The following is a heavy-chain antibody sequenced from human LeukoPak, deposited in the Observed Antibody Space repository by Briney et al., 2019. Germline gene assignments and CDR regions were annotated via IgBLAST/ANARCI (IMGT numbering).Heavy chain of an antibody. D-gene: IGHD2-15*01. Sequence: GGSLRLSCAASGFTFSSCAMSWVRQAPGKGLEWVSVISGSGGSTYYADSVKGRFTISRDDSKNTLYLQMNSLRVEDTAGYYCAKSPVPYCSGGSCYGMDVWGQGTTVTVSS. CDR1: GFTFSSCA. J-gene: IGHJ6*02. CDR3: AKSPVPYCSGGSCYGMDV. CDR2: ISGSGGST. V-gene: IGHV3-23*01.